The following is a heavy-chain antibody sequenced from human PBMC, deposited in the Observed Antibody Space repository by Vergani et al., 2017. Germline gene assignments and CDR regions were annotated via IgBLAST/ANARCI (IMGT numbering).Heavy chain of an antibody. J-gene: IGHJ3*02. CDR1: GFTFSSYA. CDR2: ISYDGSNK. V-gene: IGHV3-30-3*01. Sequence: QVQLVESGGGVVQPGRSLRLSCAASGFTFSSYAMHWVRQAPGKGVEWVAVISYDGSNKYYADSVKGRFTISRDKSKNTLYLQMNSLRAEDTAVYYCARGGSRDAFDIWGQGTMVTVSS. D-gene: IGHD6-13*01. CDR3: ARGGSRDAFDI.